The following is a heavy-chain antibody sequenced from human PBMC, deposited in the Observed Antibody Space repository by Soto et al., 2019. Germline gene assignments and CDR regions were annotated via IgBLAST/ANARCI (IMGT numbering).Heavy chain of an antibody. CDR3: TKGDTNSCYSASDS. D-gene: IGHD2-15*01. Sequence: GGSLRLSCAASGFTFGSYAMGWVRQASGKGLEWVSIIGGDGVATYYAASVKGRFTVSRDNSKNTLYLQMNNLRADDTAVYYCTKGDTNSCYSASDSWGQGTLVTVSS. CDR1: GFTFGSYA. CDR2: IGGDGVAT. V-gene: IGHV3-23*01. J-gene: IGHJ4*02.